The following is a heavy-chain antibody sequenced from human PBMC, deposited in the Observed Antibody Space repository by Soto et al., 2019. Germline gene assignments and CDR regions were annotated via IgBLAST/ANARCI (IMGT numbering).Heavy chain of an antibody. D-gene: IGHD3-9*01. CDR2: IFPGDFDT. Sequence: PGESLKISCKVSGNTFPAYWIGWVRQMPGKGLEWMGVIFPGDFDTRYSPSFQGQVTISADKSATTAYLHWSSLKASDSAIYYCARLYYIVTPLSHPTGPFDTWGQGTLVTVSS. V-gene: IGHV5-51*01. J-gene: IGHJ4*02. CDR1: GNTFPAYW. CDR3: ARLYYIVTPLSHPTGPFDT.